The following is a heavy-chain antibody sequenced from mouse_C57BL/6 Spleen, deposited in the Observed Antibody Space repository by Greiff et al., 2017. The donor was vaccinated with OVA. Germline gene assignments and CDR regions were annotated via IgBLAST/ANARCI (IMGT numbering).Heavy chain of an antibody. Sequence: EVKLMESGGGLVKPGGSLKLSCAASGFTFSSYAMSWVRQTPEKRLEWVATISDGGSYTYYPDNVKGRFTISRDNAKNNLYLQMSHLKSEDTAMYYCARDGRFDYWGQGTTLTVSS. CDR1: GFTFSSYA. CDR2: ISDGGSYT. V-gene: IGHV5-4*01. J-gene: IGHJ2*01. CDR3: ARDGRFDY.